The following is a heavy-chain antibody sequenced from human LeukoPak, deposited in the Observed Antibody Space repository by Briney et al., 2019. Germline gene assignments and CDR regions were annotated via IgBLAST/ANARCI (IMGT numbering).Heavy chain of an antibody. V-gene: IGHV3-23*01. CDR1: GFTFSSYG. CDR3: AKAHITMVRGVISQPGYYFDY. J-gene: IGHJ4*02. CDR2: ISVSGDST. D-gene: IGHD3-10*01. Sequence: GGSLRLSCAASGFTFSSYGMSWVRQAPGKGLEWVSGISVSGDSTYYADSVKGRFTISRDNSKNTLYLQMNSLRAEDTAVYYCAKAHITMVRGVISQPGYYFDYWGQGTLVTVSS.